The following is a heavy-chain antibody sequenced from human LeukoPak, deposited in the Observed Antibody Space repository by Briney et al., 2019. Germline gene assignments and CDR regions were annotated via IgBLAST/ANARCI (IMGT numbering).Heavy chain of an antibody. D-gene: IGHD1-1*01. V-gene: IGHV3-74*01. CDR3: TDLSTGDAFDI. CDR1: GFTFTKHW. CDR2: CNSDGSST. J-gene: IGHJ3*02. Sequence: GGSLRLSCAASGFTFTKHWMHWVRQAPGHGPVSGSRCNSDGSSTSYADSVKGRFTISRDNAKSTLYLQMNSLRAEDTAVYYCTDLSTGDAFDIWGQGTMVTVSS.